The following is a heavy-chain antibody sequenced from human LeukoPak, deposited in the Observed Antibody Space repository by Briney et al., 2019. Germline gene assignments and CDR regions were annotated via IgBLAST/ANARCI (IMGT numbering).Heavy chain of an antibody. CDR2: IKQDGSEK. CDR1: GFTFSSYW. V-gene: IGHV3-7*01. D-gene: IGHD6-13*01. J-gene: IGHJ4*02. Sequence: PGGSLRLSCAASGFTFSSYWMSWVRQAPGKGLEWVANIKQDGSEKYYVDSVKGRFTISRDNAKNSLYLQMNSLRAEGTAVYYCARSRVAAAGDPYFDYWGQGTLVTVSS. CDR3: ARSRVAAAGDPYFDY.